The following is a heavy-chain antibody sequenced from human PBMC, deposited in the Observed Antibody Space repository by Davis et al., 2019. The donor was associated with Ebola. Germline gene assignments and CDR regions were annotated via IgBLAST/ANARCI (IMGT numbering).Heavy chain of an antibody. CDR3: ARDRGIVVVPAAWRGGMDV. V-gene: IGHV1-46*01. J-gene: IGHJ4*02. Sequence: ASVKVSCKASGYTFTSYYMHWVRQAPGQGLEWMGIINPSGGSTSYAQKFQGRVTMTRDTSTSTVYMELSSLRSEDTAVYYCARDRGIVVVPAAWRGGMDVWGQGTLVTVSS. CDR1: GYTFTSYY. CDR2: INPSGGST. D-gene: IGHD2-2*01.